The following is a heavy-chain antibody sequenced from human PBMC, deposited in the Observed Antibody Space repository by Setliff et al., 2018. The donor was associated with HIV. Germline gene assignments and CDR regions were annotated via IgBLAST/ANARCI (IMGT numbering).Heavy chain of an antibody. CDR3: ARGVDAGSDY. D-gene: IGHD3-10*01. V-gene: IGHV1-69*05. J-gene: IGHJ4*02. CDR2: IIPIFGTR. CDR1: GGTFSSYA. Sequence: GASVKVSCKASGGTFSSYALNWVRQAPGQGLEWMGGIIPIFGTRNYAPNFQGRVTMTRDTSMNTAYMELSNLRFEDTAVYYCARGVDAGSDYWGQGTLVTVSS.